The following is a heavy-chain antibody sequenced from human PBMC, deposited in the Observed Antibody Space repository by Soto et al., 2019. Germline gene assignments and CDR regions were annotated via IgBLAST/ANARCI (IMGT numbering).Heavy chain of an antibody. CDR2: IYYSGST. J-gene: IGHJ3*02. CDR1: GGSISSYY. CDR3: ARDRAVEDAFDI. Sequence: SETLSLTCTVSGGSISSYYWSWIRQPPGKGLEWIGYIYYSGSTNDNPSLKSRVTISVDTSKNHFSLKLSSVPAADTAVYYCARDRAVEDAFDIWGQVTMVTVSS. V-gene: IGHV4-59*01. D-gene: IGHD2-15*01.